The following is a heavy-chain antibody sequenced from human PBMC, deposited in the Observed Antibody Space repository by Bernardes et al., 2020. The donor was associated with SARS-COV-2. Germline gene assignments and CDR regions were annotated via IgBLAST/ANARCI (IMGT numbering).Heavy chain of an antibody. V-gene: IGHV1-18*01. Sequence: ASVKVSCKASGYSFVSYGITWVRQAPGQGLEWMGWISAYNGHTNYAQNFQGRATMTLDTSTNIAYMELKILRSDDTAVYYCARAEVGTTTYADFWGPGTLVTVSS. D-gene: IGHD1-26*01. CDR2: ISAYNGHT. J-gene: IGHJ4*02. CDR1: GYSFVSYG. CDR3: ARAEVGTTTYADF.